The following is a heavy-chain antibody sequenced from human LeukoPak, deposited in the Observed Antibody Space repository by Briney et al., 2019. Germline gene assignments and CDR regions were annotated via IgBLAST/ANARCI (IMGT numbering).Heavy chain of an antibody. CDR3: ARGRHGDYVLGHWFDP. CDR1: GYTFTSYG. Sequence: ASVKVSCKASGYTFTSYGISWVRQAPGQGLEWMGWISAYNGNTNYAQKLQGRVTMTTDTSTSTAYMELRSLRSDDTAVYYCARGRHGDYVLGHWFDPWSQGTLVTVSS. J-gene: IGHJ5*02. V-gene: IGHV1-18*01. CDR2: ISAYNGNT. D-gene: IGHD4-17*01.